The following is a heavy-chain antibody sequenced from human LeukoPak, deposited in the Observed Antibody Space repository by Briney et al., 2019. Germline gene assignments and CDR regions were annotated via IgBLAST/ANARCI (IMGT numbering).Heavy chain of an antibody. CDR2: INHSGST. CDR3: ASRSPVLQFDY. V-gene: IGHV4-34*01. CDR1: GGSLSGYY. Sequence: SETLSLTCAVYGGSLSGYYWSWIRQPPGKGLEWIGEINHSGSTNYNPSLKSRVTISVDTSKNQFSLKLSSVTAADTAVYYCASRSPVLQFDYWGQGTLVTVSS. D-gene: IGHD2-2*01. J-gene: IGHJ4*02.